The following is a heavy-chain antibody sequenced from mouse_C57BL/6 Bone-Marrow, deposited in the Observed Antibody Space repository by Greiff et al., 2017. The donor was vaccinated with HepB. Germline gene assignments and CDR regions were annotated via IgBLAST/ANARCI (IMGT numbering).Heavy chain of an antibody. CDR1: GYTFTSYW. Sequence: QVQLQQPGAELVKPGASVKMSCKASGYTFTSYWMDWVKQRPGQGLEWIGNIYPSDSETHYNQKFKDKATLTVDKSSSTAYMQLSSLTSEDSAVYYCARRTDSDYWGQGTTLTVSS. CDR3: ARRTDSDY. CDR2: IYPSDSET. J-gene: IGHJ2*01. V-gene: IGHV1-61*01.